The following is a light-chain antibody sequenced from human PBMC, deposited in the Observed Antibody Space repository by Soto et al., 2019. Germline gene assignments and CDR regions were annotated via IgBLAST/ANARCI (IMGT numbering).Light chain of an antibody. CDR3: CSYAGSYTYVV. J-gene: IGLJ2*01. V-gene: IGLV2-11*01. CDR1: SNDVSGYNY. CDR2: DVS. Sequence: QSALTQPRSVSGSPGQSVTISCTRTSNDVSGYNYVSWYQQHPGKAPKLMIYDVSKRPSGVPDRFSGSKSGNTASLTISGLQAEDEADYYCCSYAGSYTYVVFGGGTKLTVL.